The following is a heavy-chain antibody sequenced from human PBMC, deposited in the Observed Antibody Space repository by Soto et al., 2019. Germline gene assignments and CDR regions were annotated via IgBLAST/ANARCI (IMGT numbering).Heavy chain of an antibody. CDR3: ARARYYGAKNDV. Sequence: PSETLSLTCTVSGDSIIGYYWSWIRQPPGKRPEWLGCIYSSGSTKYNPSLRSRVTLSIDTPRSQFSLRLNSVTAADTAVYYCARARYYGAKNDVWGQGTRVTVSS. V-gene: IGHV4-59*01. CDR2: IYSSGST. CDR1: GDSIIGYY. J-gene: IGHJ4*02. D-gene: IGHD1-1*01.